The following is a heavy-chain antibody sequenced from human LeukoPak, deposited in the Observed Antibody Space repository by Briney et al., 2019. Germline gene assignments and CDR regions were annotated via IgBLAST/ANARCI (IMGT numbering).Heavy chain of an antibody. CDR2: VGESGYYT. Sequence: GGSLRLSCAASGFTFTTYAMSWVRQAPGRGLEWVSTVGESGYYTYYADSVKGRFTMSRDNSKSTLYLQMNSLRAEDTAVYYCAKDVSSGTYYDYWGQGTLVTVSS. D-gene: IGHD3-22*01. CDR3: AKDVSSGTYYDY. V-gene: IGHV3-23*01. CDR1: GFTFTTYA. J-gene: IGHJ4*02.